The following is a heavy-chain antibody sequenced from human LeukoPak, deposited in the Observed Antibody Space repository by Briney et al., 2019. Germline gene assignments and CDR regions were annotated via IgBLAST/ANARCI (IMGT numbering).Heavy chain of an antibody. D-gene: IGHD3-10*01. CDR1: GFTFSSYA. Sequence: PGGSLRLSCAASGFTFSSYAMHWVRQAPGKGQEWGAVISYDGSNKYYADSVKGRFTISRDNSKNTLYLQMNSLRAEDTAVYYCAKELWFGELSCFDYWGQGTLVTVSS. CDR3: AKELWFGELSCFDY. J-gene: IGHJ4*02. V-gene: IGHV3-30*04. CDR2: ISYDGSNK.